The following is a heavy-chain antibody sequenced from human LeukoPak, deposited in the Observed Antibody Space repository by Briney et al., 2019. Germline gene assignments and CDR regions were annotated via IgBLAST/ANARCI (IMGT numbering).Heavy chain of an antibody. Sequence: GGSLGLSCAASGFTFSSSAMSWVRQAPGKGLEWVSAISNNGGYTYYADSVQGRFTISRDNSKNTLCLQMNSLRAEDTAVYYCAKRLGYCSDGSCYFPYWGQGTLVTVSS. CDR2: ISNNGGYT. CDR1: GFTFSSSA. V-gene: IGHV3-23*01. D-gene: IGHD2-15*01. CDR3: AKRLGYCSDGSCYFPY. J-gene: IGHJ4*02.